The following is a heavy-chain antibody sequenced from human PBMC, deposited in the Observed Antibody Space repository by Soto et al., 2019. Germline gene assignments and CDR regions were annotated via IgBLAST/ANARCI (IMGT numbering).Heavy chain of an antibody. CDR3: ARVPPEGVGGMDV. CDR2: KYYSGST. CDR1: GGSISSYY. V-gene: IGHV4-59*01. J-gene: IGHJ6*02. D-gene: IGHD3-16*01. Sequence: SETLSLTCTVSGGSISSYYWSWIRQSPGKGLEWIGYKYYSGSTNYNPSPKSRVTISIDTSKNQFSLRLSSVTAADTAVYYCARVPPEGVGGMDVWGQGTTVTVSS.